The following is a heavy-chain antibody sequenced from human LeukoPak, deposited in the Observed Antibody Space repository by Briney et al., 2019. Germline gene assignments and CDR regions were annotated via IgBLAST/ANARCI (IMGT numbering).Heavy chain of an antibody. Sequence: GASVKVSCKASGYTFTGYYMHWVRQAPGQGPEWMGWINPNSGGTNYAQKFQGRVTMTRDTSISIAYMELNSLRSDDTAVYYCARDDAAITAPADYWGQGTLVTVSS. CDR3: ARDDAAITAPADY. D-gene: IGHD5-18*01. CDR1: GYTFTGYY. J-gene: IGHJ4*02. CDR2: INPNSGGT. V-gene: IGHV1-2*02.